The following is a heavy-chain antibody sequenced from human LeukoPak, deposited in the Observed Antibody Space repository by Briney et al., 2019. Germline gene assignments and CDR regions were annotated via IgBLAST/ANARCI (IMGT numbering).Heavy chain of an antibody. D-gene: IGHD2-8*01. J-gene: IGHJ4*02. CDR3: ARGQSMYY. V-gene: IGHV1-18*01. Sequence: GASVKVSCKASGYTFNNYFISWVRQAPGQGLEWVGWISPHSYTTHYAEKVQGRVTMTTDTFTTTVYMELRSLRSDDTAVYFCARGQSMYYWGQGTPVTVSS. CDR2: ISPHSYTT. CDR1: GYTFNNYF.